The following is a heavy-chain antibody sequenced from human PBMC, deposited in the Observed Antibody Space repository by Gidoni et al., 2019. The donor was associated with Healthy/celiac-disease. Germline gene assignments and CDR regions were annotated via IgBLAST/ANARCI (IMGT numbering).Heavy chain of an antibody. CDR1: GGSFSGYY. J-gene: IGHJ6*02. D-gene: IGHD2-2*01. CDR2: INHSGST. Sequence: QVQLQQWGAGLLKPSETLSLNCAVYGGSFSGYYWSWIRQPPGKGLEWIGEINHSGSTNYNPSLKSRVTISVDTSKNQFSLKLSSVTAADTAVYYCARGPFRYCSSTSCFKRRDYYYYYGMDVWGQGTTVTVSS. CDR3: ARGPFRYCSSTSCFKRRDYYYYYGMDV. V-gene: IGHV4-34*01.